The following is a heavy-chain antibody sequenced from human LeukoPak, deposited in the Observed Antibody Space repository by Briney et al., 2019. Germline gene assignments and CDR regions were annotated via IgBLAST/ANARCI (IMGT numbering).Heavy chain of an antibody. D-gene: IGHD6-13*01. CDR2: IIPIFGTA. CDR3: AREVGGAVPSSRQLWFDP. CDR1: GGTFSSYA. Sequence: GSSVKVSCKASGGTFSSYAISWVRQAPGQGLEWMGGIIPIFGTANYAQKFQGRVTITTDESTSTAYMELSSLRSEDTAVYYCAREVGGAVPSSRQLWFDPWGQGTLVTVSS. J-gene: IGHJ5*02. V-gene: IGHV1-69*05.